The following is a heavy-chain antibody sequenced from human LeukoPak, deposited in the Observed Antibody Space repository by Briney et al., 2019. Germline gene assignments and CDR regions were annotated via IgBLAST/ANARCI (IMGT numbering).Heavy chain of an antibody. CDR3: ARGLMLRGVADY. Sequence: GRSVRLSCTASGFTFINYALHWVREAPGKGLERVAVIFHDGSNKYADSVKGRFTISRDNSKNTLYLQMNSLIAEDTAVYYCARGLMLRGVADYWGQGTLVTVSS. J-gene: IGHJ4*02. V-gene: IGHV3-30*04. D-gene: IGHD3-10*01. CDR2: IFHDGSNK. CDR1: GFTFINYA.